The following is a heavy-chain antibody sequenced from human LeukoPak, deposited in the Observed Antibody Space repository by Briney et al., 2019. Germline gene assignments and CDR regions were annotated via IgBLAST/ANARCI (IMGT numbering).Heavy chain of an antibody. CDR1: GYTFTSYG. CDR3: TRDYCSGGRCYFDY. D-gene: IGHD2-15*01. CDR2: ISAYNGNT. V-gene: IGHV1-18*01. Sequence: GASVKVSCKASGYTFTSYGITWARQDAGQGLALIGWISAYNGNTNYAQNLQDRVTMTTDTSTSTAYMELRSLRSDDTAVYYCTRDYCSGGRCYFDYWGQGTLVTVSS. J-gene: IGHJ4*02.